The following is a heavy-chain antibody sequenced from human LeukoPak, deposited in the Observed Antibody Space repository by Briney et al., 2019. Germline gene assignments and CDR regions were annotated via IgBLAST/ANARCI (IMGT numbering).Heavy chain of an antibody. CDR2: IESQKDGGTT. Sequence: GGSLRLSCATSVFTFNNALMSWVRPAPGKGLEWVGRIESQKDGGTTDYAAPVRGRFVISRDDSKNTLYLHMNFVKTEDAAVYYCTTDRVNMHRSGWYYFDNWGQGSLVIVSS. CDR3: TTDRVNMHRSGWYYFDN. V-gene: IGHV3-15*04. CDR1: VFTFNNAL. J-gene: IGHJ4*02. D-gene: IGHD6-19*01.